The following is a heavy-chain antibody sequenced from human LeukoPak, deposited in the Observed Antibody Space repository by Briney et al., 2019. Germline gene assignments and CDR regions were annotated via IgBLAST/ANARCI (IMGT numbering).Heavy chain of an antibody. V-gene: IGHV3-11*01. D-gene: IGHD2-2*01. CDR1: GFTFSDYY. J-gene: IGHJ5*02. CDR2: ISSSGSTI. Sequence: GGSLRLSCAASGFTFSDYYMSWIRQAPGKGLEWVSYISSSGSTIYYADSVKGRFTISRDNAKNSLYLQMNSLRAEDTAVYYCARRLYCSSTSCYDGWFDPWGQGTLVTVSS. CDR3: ARRLYCSSTSCYDGWFDP.